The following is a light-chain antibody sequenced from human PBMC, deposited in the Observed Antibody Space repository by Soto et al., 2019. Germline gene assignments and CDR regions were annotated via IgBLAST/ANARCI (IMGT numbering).Light chain of an antibody. V-gene: IGLV2-11*01. CDR1: NSDIGGYNY. Sequence: QSALTQPRSVSGSPGQSVTISCTGTNSDIGGYNYVSWYQQHPGKAPKVMIYDVSRRPSGVPDRFSGSKSGNTASLTISGLQAEDEADYFCCSYAGTSTFGVFGGGTKLTVL. J-gene: IGLJ3*02. CDR3: CSYAGTSTFGV. CDR2: DVS.